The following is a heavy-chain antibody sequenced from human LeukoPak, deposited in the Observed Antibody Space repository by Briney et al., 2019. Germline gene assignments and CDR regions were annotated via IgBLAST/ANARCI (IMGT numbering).Heavy chain of an antibody. V-gene: IGHV3-30*02. CDR3: AKLTDRAYYYDSSGPAGGKDDAFDI. CDR1: GFTFSSYG. CDR2: IRYDGSNK. D-gene: IGHD3-22*01. Sequence: GGSLRLSCAASGFTFSSYGMHWVRQAPGKGLEWVAFIRYDGSNKYYADSVKGRFTISRDNSKNTLYLQMNSLRAEDTAVYYCAKLTDRAYYYDSSGPAGGKDDAFDIWGQGTMVTVSS. J-gene: IGHJ3*02.